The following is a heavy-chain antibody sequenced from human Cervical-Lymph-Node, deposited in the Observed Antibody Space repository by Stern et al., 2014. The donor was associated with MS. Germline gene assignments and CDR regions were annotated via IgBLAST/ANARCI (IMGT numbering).Heavy chain of an antibody. D-gene: IGHD6-19*01. CDR2: ISNDGTKK. CDR1: GFTFSTYG. Sequence: VQLVESGGGVVQPGRSLRLSCAGSGFTFSTYGMHWVRQAPGKGLEWVALISNDGTKKYYVDSVKGRFTISRDNAKNTMYVQMNSLRDEDTAVYYCAKDRGSCWSLDYWGQGTLVTVSS. V-gene: IGHV3-30*18. J-gene: IGHJ4*02. CDR3: AKDRGSCWSLDY.